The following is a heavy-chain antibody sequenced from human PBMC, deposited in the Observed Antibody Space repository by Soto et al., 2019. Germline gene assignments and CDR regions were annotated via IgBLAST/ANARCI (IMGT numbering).Heavy chain of an antibody. Sequence: EVQLVESGGGLVQPGGSLRLSCAASGFTFSSYSMNWVRQAPGKGLEWVSYISSSSTIYYADSVKGRVTTSSENAKNSLYLQMNSLRAEDTAVYYCARGDDSSGYYYVYWGQGTLVTVSS. J-gene: IGHJ4*02. CDR1: GFTFSSYS. CDR3: ARGDDSSGYYYVY. D-gene: IGHD3-22*01. V-gene: IGHV3-48*01. CDR2: ISSSSTI.